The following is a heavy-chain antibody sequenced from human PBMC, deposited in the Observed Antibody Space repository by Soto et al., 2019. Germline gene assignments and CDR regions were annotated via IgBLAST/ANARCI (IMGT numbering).Heavy chain of an antibody. J-gene: IGHJ5*02. V-gene: IGHV1-2*04. Sequence: ASVKVSCKASGYTFTGYYMHWVRQAPGQGLEWMGWINPNSGGTNYAQKFQGWVTMTRDTSISTAYMELSRLRSDDTAVYYCARDEYADYANWFDPWGQGTLVTVSS. CDR3: ARDEYADYANWFDP. D-gene: IGHD4-17*01. CDR1: GYTFTGYY. CDR2: INPNSGGT.